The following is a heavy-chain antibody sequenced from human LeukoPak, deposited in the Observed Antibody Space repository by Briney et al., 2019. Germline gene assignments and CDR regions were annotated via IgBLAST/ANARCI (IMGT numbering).Heavy chain of an antibody. CDR3: ARDHYYDSSGYWPLNY. V-gene: IGHV3-20*04. Sequence: GGSLRLSCAASGFTFDDYDMSWVRQVPGKGLEWVCGLNWNGVSTGYADSVKGRFTISRDNAKNFLYLQMNSLRAEDTAVYYCARDHYYDSSGYWPLNYWGQGTLVTVSS. CDR1: GFTFDDYD. J-gene: IGHJ4*02. CDR2: LNWNGVST. D-gene: IGHD3-22*01.